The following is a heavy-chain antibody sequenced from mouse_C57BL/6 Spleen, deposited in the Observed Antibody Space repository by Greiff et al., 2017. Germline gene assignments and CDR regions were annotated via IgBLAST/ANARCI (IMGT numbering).Heavy chain of an antibody. V-gene: IGHV1-82*01. CDR1: GYAFSSYW. Sequence: QVQLQQSGPELVKPGASVKISCKASGYAFSSYWMNWVKQRPGKGLEWIGRIYPGDGDTNYNGKFKGKATMTADKSSSPAYMQLSSLTSEDSAVYFCARSRAYESYFDYWGRGTTLTVSS. J-gene: IGHJ2*01. CDR2: IYPGDGDT. CDR3: ARSRAYESYFDY. D-gene: IGHD2-10*02.